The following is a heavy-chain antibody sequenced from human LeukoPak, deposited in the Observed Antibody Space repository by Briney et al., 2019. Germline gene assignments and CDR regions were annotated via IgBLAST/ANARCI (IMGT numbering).Heavy chain of an antibody. Sequence: PGGSLRLSCAASGFTFSSYAMHRVRQAPGKGLEWVSGISWNSGSIGYADSVKGRFTISRDNAKNSLYLQMNSLRAEDTALYYCAKDITMIVVAYGFDYWGQGTLVTVSS. V-gene: IGHV3-9*01. J-gene: IGHJ4*02. CDR1: GFTFSSYA. CDR3: AKDITMIVVAYGFDY. CDR2: ISWNSGSI. D-gene: IGHD3-22*01.